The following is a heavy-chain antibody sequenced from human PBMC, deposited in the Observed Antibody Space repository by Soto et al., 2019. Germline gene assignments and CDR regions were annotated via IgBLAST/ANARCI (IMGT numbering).Heavy chain of an antibody. J-gene: IGHJ6*02. V-gene: IGHV4-34*01. CDR3: ASGGYSSSWYPYYSYYSMDV. CDR2: INHSGST. D-gene: IGHD6-13*01. Sequence: SETLALTCAVYGGSFSGYYWSWIRQPPGKGLEWIGEINHSGSTNYNPSLKSRVTISVDTSKNQFSLKLSSVTAADTAVYYCASGGYSSSWYPYYSYYSMDVSSPGTTLTVSS. CDR1: GGSFSGYY.